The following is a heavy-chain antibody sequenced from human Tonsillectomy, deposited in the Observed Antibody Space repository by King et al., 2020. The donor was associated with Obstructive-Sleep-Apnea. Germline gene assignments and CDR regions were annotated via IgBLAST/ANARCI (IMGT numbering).Heavy chain of an antibody. V-gene: IGHV3-30*04. J-gene: IGHJ4*02. D-gene: IGHD3-16*02. CDR2: ISYDGGNK. CDR3: ARDFTMITFGGVIVD. CDR1: GFTFSSYA. Sequence: VQLVESGGGVVQPGRSLRLSCAASGFTFSSYAMHWVRQAPGKGLEWVAIISYDGGNKYYADSVKGRFTISRDNSKNTLYLQMNRLRPEDTAVYYCARDFTMITFGGVIVDWGQGTLVTVSS.